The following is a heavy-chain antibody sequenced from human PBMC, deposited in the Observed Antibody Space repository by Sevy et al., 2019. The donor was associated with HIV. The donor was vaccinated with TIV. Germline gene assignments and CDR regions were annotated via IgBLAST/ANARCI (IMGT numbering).Heavy chain of an antibody. J-gene: IGHJ4*02. CDR1: GFTFGDYC. V-gene: IGHV3-49*04. D-gene: IGHD1-1*01. CDR2: LKSKAYGGTV. CDR3: TRWKGPQSIFDY. Sequence: GGSLRLSCTASGFTFGDYCMSWVRQAPGKGLEWVAFLKSKAYGGTVDHAASVKGRFTISRDDSKSIAYLQMNDLNTGETGVYYCTRWKGPQSIFDYWGQGALVTVSS.